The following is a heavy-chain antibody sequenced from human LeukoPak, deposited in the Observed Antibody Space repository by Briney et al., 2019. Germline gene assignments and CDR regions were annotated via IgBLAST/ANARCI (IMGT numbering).Heavy chain of an antibody. D-gene: IGHD3-10*01. J-gene: IGHJ5*02. V-gene: IGHV4-39*07. Sequence: SETLSLTCTVPGGSISSSSYYWGWIRQPPGKGLEWIGSIYYSGSTYYNPSLKSRVTISVDTSKNQFSLKLSSVTAADTAVYYCARDRGREIDPWGQGTLVTVSS. CDR1: GGSISSSSYY. CDR3: ARDRGREIDP. CDR2: IYYSGST.